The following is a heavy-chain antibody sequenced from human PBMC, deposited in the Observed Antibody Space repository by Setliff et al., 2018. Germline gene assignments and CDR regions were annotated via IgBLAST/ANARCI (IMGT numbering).Heavy chain of an antibody. V-gene: IGHV4-39*02. CDR1: GGSISGSHYS. Sequence: SETLSLTCSVSGGSISGSHYSWVWMRQPPGKRLEWIGSTYYNGTAYYNPSLQSRVAISVDTSKNYFSLDVNSVTAADTALYSCARDPGFRSGTWALDNWGQGTLVTVSS. CDR2: TYYNGTA. D-gene: IGHD3-16*01. CDR3: ARDPGFRSGTWALDN. J-gene: IGHJ4*02.